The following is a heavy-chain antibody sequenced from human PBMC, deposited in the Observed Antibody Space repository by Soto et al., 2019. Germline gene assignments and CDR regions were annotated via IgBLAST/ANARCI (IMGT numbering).Heavy chain of an antibody. D-gene: IGHD3-16*01. CDR1: GFTFSSYS. J-gene: IGHJ3*02. Sequence: GGSLRLSCAASGFTFSSYSMNWVRQAPGKGLEWVSSISSSSSYIYYADSVKGRFTISRDNAKNSLYLQMNSLRAEDTAVYYCARDRIGGWYGGNSDDAFDIWGQGTMVTVSS. CDR3: ARDRIGGWYGGNSDDAFDI. V-gene: IGHV3-21*01. CDR2: ISSSSSYI.